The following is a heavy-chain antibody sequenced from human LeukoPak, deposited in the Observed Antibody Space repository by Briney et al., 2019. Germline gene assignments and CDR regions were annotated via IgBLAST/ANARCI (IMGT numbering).Heavy chain of an antibody. CDR2: INPNSGGT. V-gene: IGHV1-2*02. CDR1: GYTFTGYY. D-gene: IGHD3-22*01. J-gene: IGHJ4*02. CDR3: ARPYYCDSSGYSD. Sequence: ASVKVSCKASGYTFTGYYMHWVRQAPGQGLEWMGWINPNSGGTNYAQKFQGRVTMTRDTSISTAYMELSRLRSDDTAVYYCARPYYCDSSGYSDWGQGTLVTVSS.